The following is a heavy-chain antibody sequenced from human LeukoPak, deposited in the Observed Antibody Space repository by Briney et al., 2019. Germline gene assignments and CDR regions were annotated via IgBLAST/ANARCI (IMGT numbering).Heavy chain of an antibody. D-gene: IGHD3-3*01. CDR2: IIPIFGTA. CDR1: GGTFSSYA. CDR3: ARSTTIFTEIDY. V-gene: IGHV1-69*13. Sequence: SVKVSCKASGGTFSSYAISWVRQAPGQGLEWMGGIIPIFGTANYAQKFQGRVTITADESTSTVYMELSSLRSEDTAVYYCARSTTIFTEIDYWGQGTLVTVSS. J-gene: IGHJ4*02.